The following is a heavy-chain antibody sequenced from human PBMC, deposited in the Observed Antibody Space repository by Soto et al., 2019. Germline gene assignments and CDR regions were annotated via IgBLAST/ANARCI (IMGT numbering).Heavy chain of an antibody. V-gene: IGHV3-30*18. J-gene: IGHJ1*01. CDR2: ISYDGNNQ. CDR1: GFTFNTFA. D-gene: IGHD3-10*01. CDR3: VKDLYGGSYSSSYFHH. Sequence: HPGWSLRLSCAASGFTFNTFAMHWVRQAPGKGLEWVAFISYDGNNQFFAESVKGRVTISRDNSENTVHLQINSLRGGDTAVYYCVKDLYGGSYSSSYFHHWGQGTLVTVSS.